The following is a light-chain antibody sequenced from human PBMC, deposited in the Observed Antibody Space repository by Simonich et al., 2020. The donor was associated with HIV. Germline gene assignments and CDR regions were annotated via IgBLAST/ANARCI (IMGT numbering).Light chain of an antibody. Sequence: EIVMTQSPATLSVSPGGRATLSCRASQSVSSNLACYQQKPGQAPRLLIYGASTRASGIPARFSGSGSGTEFTLTISSLQSEDFAVYYCQQYNNWPRTFGQGTKVEIK. CDR3: QQYNNWPRT. CDR2: GAS. J-gene: IGKJ1*01. CDR1: QSVSSN. V-gene: IGKV3-15*01.